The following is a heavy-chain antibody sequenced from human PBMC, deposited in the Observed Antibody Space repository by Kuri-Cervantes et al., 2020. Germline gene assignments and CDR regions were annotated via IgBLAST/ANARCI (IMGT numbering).Heavy chain of an antibody. CDR1: GLTFDDYA. J-gene: IGHJ4*02. CDR2: IAWNSGSI. D-gene: IGHD3-16*01. Sequence: GGSLRLSCAASGLTFDDYAMHWVRQAPGKGLEWVSGIAWNSGSIAYADSVKGRFTISRDNSKDTLYLQMNSLRAEDTALYYCVKRSPRGTFYFDFWGQGTLVTVSS. CDR3: VKRSPRGTFYFDF. V-gene: IGHV3-9*01.